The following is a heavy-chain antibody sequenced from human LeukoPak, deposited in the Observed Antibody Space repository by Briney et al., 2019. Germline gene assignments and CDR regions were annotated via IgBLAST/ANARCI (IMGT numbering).Heavy chain of an antibody. D-gene: IGHD2-15*01. J-gene: IGHJ4*02. V-gene: IGHV3-48*04. CDR3: VRGGWRIIETGGDS. Sequence: GGSLRLSCATSEFTFSAYAMNWVRQAPGKGLEWVGYISPTGSTMFYAGSVKGRFTISRDNADNSLYLQMKSLRVEDTAMYYCVRGGWRIIETGGDSWGQGTLVTVSS. CDR1: EFTFSAYA. CDR2: ISPTGSTM.